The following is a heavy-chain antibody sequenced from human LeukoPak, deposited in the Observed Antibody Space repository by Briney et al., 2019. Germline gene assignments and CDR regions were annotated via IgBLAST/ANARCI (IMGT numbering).Heavy chain of an antibody. D-gene: IGHD2-21*02. J-gene: IGHJ4*02. CDR2: IYTSGST. CDR3: ARDLGDWSRIDY. Sequence: PSETLSLTCTVSGGPISSGSYYWSWIRQPAGKGLEWIGRIYTSGSTNYNPSLKSRVTISVDTSKNQFSLKLSSVTAADTAVYYCARDLGDWSRIDYWGQGTLVTVSS. V-gene: IGHV4-61*02. CDR1: GGPISSGSYY.